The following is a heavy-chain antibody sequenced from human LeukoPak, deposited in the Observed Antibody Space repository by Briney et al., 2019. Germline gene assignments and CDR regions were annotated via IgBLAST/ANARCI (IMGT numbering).Heavy chain of an antibody. D-gene: IGHD6-13*01. CDR1: GFTFSSYG. V-gene: IGHV3-33*01. Sequence: GRSLRLSCAASGFTFSSYGMHWVGQAPGKGLEWVAVIWYDGSNKYYADSVKGRFTISRDNSKNTLYLQVNSLRAEDTAVYYCAREQLDAEYFQHWGQGTLVTVSS. CDR2: IWYDGSNK. CDR3: AREQLDAEYFQH. J-gene: IGHJ1*01.